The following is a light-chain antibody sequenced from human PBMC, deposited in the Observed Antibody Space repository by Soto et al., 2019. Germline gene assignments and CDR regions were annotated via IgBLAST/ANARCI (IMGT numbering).Light chain of an antibody. V-gene: IGKV3-15*01. CDR2: RAS. Sequence: EIVMTQSPATLSVSPGERATLSCRASQSVSILLAWYQQKPGQAPRLIIYRASTRATGIPARFSGSGSGTEFTLTISRLEPEDFAVYHCQHYNSWPRTWTFGQGTKVDI. J-gene: IGKJ1*01. CDR3: QHYNSWPRTWT. CDR1: QSVSIL.